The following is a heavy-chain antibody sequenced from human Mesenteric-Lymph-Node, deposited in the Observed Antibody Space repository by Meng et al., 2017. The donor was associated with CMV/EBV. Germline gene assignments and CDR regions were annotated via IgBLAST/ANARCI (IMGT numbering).Heavy chain of an antibody. CDR2: ISGTSNFI. CDR1: GFSFSDYS. V-gene: IGHV3-21*01. CDR3: ARVIGFDSGSFWIDN. D-gene: IGHD3-3*01. J-gene: IGHJ4*02. Sequence: GGSLRLSCAASGFSFSDYSMNWVRQAPGKGLEWVSSISGTSNFIYYADSLRARFTISRDNAKNALFLQVDSLRAEDTAVYYCARVIGFDSGSFWIDNWGQGTLVTVSS.